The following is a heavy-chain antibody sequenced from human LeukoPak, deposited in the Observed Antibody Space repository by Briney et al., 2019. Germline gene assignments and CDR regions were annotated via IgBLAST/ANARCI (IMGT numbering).Heavy chain of an antibody. Sequence: RASVKVSCKASGYTFTGYYMHWVRQAPGQGLEWMGWINPNSGGTNYAQKFQGRVIMTRDTSISTAYMELSRLRSDDTAVYYCARDGALVSAANLDYWGQGTLVTVSS. CDR3: ARDGALVSAANLDY. CDR2: INPNSGGT. J-gene: IGHJ4*02. CDR1: GYTFTGYY. V-gene: IGHV1-2*02. D-gene: IGHD2-2*01.